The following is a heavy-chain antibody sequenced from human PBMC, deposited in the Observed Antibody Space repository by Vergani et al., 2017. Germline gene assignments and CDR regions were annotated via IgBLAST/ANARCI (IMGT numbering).Heavy chain of an antibody. CDR2: IWYDGSNK. CDR1: GFTFSSYG. D-gene: IGHD1-7*01. Sequence: QVQLVESGGGVVQPGRSLRLSCAASGFTFSSYGMHWVRQAPGKGLEWVAVIWYDGSNKYYADSVKGRFTISRDNSKNTLYLQMNSLRAEDTAVYYCARDPRITGTTAGGMYYWRQGLVVASSS. J-gene: IGHJ4*02. V-gene: IGHV3-33*01. CDR3: ARDPRITGTTAGGMYY.